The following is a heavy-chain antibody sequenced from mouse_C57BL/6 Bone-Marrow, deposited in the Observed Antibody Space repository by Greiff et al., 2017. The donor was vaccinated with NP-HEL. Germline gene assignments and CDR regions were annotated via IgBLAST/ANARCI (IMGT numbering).Heavy chain of an antibody. Sequence: VQLVESGPGLVAPSQSLSITCTVSGFSLTSYAISWVRQPPGKGLEWLGVIWTGGGTNYNSALKSRLSISKDNSKSQVFLKMNSLQTDDTARYYCARSPLDSSGPAWFAYWGQGTLVTVSA. V-gene: IGHV2-9-1*01. CDR3: ARSPLDSSGPAWFAY. J-gene: IGHJ3*01. D-gene: IGHD3-2*02. CDR1: GFSLTSYA. CDR2: IWTGGGT.